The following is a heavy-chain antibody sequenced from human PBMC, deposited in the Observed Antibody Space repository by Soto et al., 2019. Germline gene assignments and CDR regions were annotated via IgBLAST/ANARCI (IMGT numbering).Heavy chain of an antibody. J-gene: IGHJ4*02. V-gene: IGHV4-59*01. CDR3: ARDHPHSYGVYYFDY. D-gene: IGHD5-18*01. Sequence: SDTLALTSSISGSAISNYYWNRIRQSPGKGLEWIGYIYSSGSTHYNPSLQNRVTISIDTSKNQVSLKVNSVTAADTAVYYCARDHPHSYGVYYFDYWGQGTPVTVSS. CDR2: IYSSGST. CDR1: GSAISNYY.